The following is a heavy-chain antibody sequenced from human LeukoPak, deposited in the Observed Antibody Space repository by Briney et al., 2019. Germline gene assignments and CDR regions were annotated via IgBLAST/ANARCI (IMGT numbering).Heavy chain of an antibody. V-gene: IGHV1-69-2*01. CDR1: GYTFTDYY. J-gene: IGHJ5*02. Sequence: ASVKVSCKVSGYTFTDYYMHWVQQAPGKGLEWMGLVDPEDGETRYAEKFQGRVTITVNTSTDTAYMELSSLRSEDPAVYYCATEVSSVTYGQNWFDPWGQGTMVTVSS. D-gene: IGHD4-17*01. CDR2: VDPEDGET. CDR3: ATEVSSVTYGQNWFDP.